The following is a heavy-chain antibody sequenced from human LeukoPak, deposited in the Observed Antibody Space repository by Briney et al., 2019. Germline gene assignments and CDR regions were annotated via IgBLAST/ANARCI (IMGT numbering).Heavy chain of an antibody. J-gene: IGHJ6*03. V-gene: IGHV1-69*01. CDR1: GGTLSNYA. CDR2: SIPSFGTG. Sequence: GSSVKVSCKASGGTLSNYAISWVRQAPGQGLEWMGGSIPSFGTGNYAQKFQGRVTITADESTSTAYMELSSLRSEDTAVYYCATRTFLPLAAPRDYYYMDVWGKGTTVSVSS. CDR3: ATRTFLPLAAPRDYYYMDV. D-gene: IGHD2-2*01.